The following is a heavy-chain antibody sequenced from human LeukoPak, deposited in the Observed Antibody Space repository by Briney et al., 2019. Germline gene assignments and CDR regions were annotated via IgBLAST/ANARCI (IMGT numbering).Heavy chain of an antibody. CDR1: GGSFSGYY. V-gene: IGHV4-34*01. D-gene: IGHD6-13*01. J-gene: IGHJ6*03. CDR3: ARDGFAIAAAGHYYYYYMDV. CDR2: INHSGST. Sequence: SETLSLTCAVYGGSFSGYYWSWIRQPPGKGPEWIGEINHSGSTNYNPSLKSRVTISVDTSKNQFSLKLSSVTAADTAVYYCARDGFAIAAAGHYYYYYMDVWGKGTTVTVSS.